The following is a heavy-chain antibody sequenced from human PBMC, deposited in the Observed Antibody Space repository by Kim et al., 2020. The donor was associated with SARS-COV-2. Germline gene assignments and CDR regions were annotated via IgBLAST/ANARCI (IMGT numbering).Heavy chain of an antibody. CDR3: AKTMPTYFNVLTGSPTTYWFDP. J-gene: IGHJ5*02. V-gene: IGHV4-34*01. CDR2: INHAGST. Sequence: ETLSLTCSVYNGSFSYYYWSWIRQAPGKTLEWIAAINHAGSTKYNPSLKSRVTISIDTSKNLFSLKLSSMTAADTAVYYCAKTMPTYFNVLTGSPTTYWFDPWGQGSQVTVSS. D-gene: IGHD3-9*01. CDR1: NGSFSYYY.